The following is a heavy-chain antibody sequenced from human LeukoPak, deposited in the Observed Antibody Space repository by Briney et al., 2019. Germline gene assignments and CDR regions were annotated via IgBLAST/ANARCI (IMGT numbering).Heavy chain of an antibody. V-gene: IGHV3-30*18. J-gene: IGHJ4*02. CDR1: GFTFSSYG. D-gene: IGHD4-17*01. CDR2: ISYDGSNK. Sequence: GGSLRLSCAASGFTFSSYGMHWVRQAPGKGLEWVAVISYDGSNKYYADSVKGRFTISRDNSKNTLYLQMNSLRAEDTAVYYCAKDRGRYGDPVFDYWGQGTLVTVSS. CDR3: AKDRGRYGDPVFDY.